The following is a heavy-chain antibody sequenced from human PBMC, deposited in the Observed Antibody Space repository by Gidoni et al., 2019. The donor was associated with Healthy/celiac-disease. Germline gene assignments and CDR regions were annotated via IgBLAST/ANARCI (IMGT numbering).Heavy chain of an antibody. CDR3: ARGGPTVTQTYYYYYGMDV. V-gene: IGHV3-30*04. J-gene: IGHJ6*02. D-gene: IGHD4-17*01. CDR1: GFTFSSYA. Sequence: QVQLVESGGGVVQPGRSLRLSCAASGFTFSSYAMPWVRQAPGKGLEWVAVISYDGSNKYYADSVKGRFTISRDNSKNTLYLQMNSLRAEDTAVYYCARGGPTVTQTYYYYYGMDVWGQGTTVTVSS. CDR2: ISYDGSNK.